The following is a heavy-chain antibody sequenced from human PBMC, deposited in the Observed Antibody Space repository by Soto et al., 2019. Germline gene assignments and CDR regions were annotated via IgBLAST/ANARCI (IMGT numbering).Heavy chain of an antibody. CDR1: GYTFPNYF. D-gene: IGHD3-22*01. V-gene: IGHV5-51*01. CDR2: IYPGDSDT. J-gene: IGHJ5*02. CDR3: ARLEGYGDYEYYYDSSGDWWFDP. Sequence: GDSLKISCKGSGYTFPNYFIGWVRQVPGKGLEWMGIIYPGDSDTRYSPSFQGQVTISADKSISTAYLQWSSLKASDTAMYYCARLEGYGDYEYYYDSSGDWWFDPWGQGTLVTVSS.